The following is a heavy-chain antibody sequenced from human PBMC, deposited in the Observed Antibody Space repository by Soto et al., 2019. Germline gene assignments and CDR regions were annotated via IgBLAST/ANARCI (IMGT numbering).Heavy chain of an antibody. Sequence: ASVKFSCTSSGYTFTSYAMHWVRQAPGQRLEWMGWINAGNGNTKYSQKFQDRVTITRDTSASTAYMKLSSLRSEDTAVDYCARDVKRVRGLLKGAFYYYAMYGLGQGNTVTVS. V-gene: IGHV1-3*01. CDR3: ARDVKRVRGLLKGAFYYYAMYG. CDR1: GYTFTSYA. D-gene: IGHD3-10*01. J-gene: IGHJ6*02. CDR2: INAGNGNT.